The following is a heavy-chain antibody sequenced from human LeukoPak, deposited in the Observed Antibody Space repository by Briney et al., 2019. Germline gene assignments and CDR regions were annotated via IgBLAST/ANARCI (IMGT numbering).Heavy chain of an antibody. CDR1: GFTFSSYA. CDR2: IKSKADGETI. CDR3: STLTSRGLSDS. J-gene: IGHJ4*02. Sequence: GGSLRLSCAAPGFTFSSYAMNWVRQAPGKGLEWVGRIKSKADGETIDYAAPVKGRFTFSRDDSKNMLYLQMNSLKSEDTAVYYCSTLTSRGLSDSWGQGTLVTVSS. D-gene: IGHD1-20*01. V-gene: IGHV3-15*07.